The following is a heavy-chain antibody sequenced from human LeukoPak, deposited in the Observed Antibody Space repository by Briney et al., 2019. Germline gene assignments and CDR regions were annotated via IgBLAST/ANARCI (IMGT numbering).Heavy chain of an antibody. Sequence: APVKVSCKASGYTFTSYDINWVRQATGQGLEWMGWMNPNSGNTGYAQKFQGRVTMTRNTSISTAYMELSSLRSEDTAVYYCARGYWSSSEAGYWGQGTLVTVSS. V-gene: IGHV1-8*01. CDR3: ARGYWSSSEAGY. D-gene: IGHD6-6*01. CDR2: MNPNSGNT. CDR1: GYTFTSYD. J-gene: IGHJ4*02.